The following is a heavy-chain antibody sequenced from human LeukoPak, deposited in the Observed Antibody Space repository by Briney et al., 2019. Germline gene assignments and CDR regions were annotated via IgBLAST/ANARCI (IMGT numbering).Heavy chain of an antibody. CDR3: ARGPYYDFWSGYWGSYYY. V-gene: IGHV4-34*01. CDR1: GGSFSGCY. D-gene: IGHD3-3*01. J-gene: IGHJ4*02. CDR2: INHSGST. Sequence: SETLSLTCAVYGGSFSGCYWSWIRQPPGKGLEWIGEINHSGSTNYNPSLKSRVTISVDTSKNQFSLKLSSVTAADTAVYYCARGPYYDFWSGYWGSYYYWGQGTLVTVSS.